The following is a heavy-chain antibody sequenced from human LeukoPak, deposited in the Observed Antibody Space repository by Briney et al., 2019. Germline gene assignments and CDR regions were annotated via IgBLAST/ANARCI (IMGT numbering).Heavy chain of an antibody. D-gene: IGHD3-10*01. V-gene: IGHV4-34*01. J-gene: IGHJ4*02. CDR3: AKGAMVRGALDY. Sequence: SETLSLTCAGYGGSFSGYYWSWIRQPPGKGLEWIGEINHSGSTNYNPSLKSRVTISVDTSKNQFSLKLSSVTAADTAVYYCAKGAMVRGALDYWGQGTLVTVSS. CDR1: GGSFSGYY. CDR2: INHSGST.